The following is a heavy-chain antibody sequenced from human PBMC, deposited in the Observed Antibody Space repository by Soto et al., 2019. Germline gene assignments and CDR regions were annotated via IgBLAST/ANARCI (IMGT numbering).Heavy chain of an antibody. V-gene: IGHV4-31*03. J-gene: IGHJ4*02. Sequence: SETLSLTCTVSGGSISSGGYYWSWIRQHPGKGLEWIGYIYYSGSTYYNPSLKGRVTTSVDTSKNQFSLKLSSVTAADTAVYYCARVSGYQFDYWGQGTLVTVSS. CDR3: ARVSGYQFDY. CDR1: GGSISSGGYY. CDR2: IYYSGST. D-gene: IGHD5-12*01.